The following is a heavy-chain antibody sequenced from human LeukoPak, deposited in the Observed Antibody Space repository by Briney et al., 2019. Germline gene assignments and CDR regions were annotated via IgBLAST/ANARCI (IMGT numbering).Heavy chain of an antibody. J-gene: IGHJ4*02. D-gene: IGHD3-3*01. CDR2: INHSGST. V-gene: IGHV4-34*01. CDR3: ARLRFLEWLPFDY. Sequence: KTSETLSLTCAVYGGSFSGYYWSWIRQPPGKGLEWLGEINHSGSTNYNPSLKSRVTISVDTSKNQFSLKLSSVTAADTAVYYCARLRFLEWLPFDYWGQGTLVTVSS. CDR1: GGSFSGYY.